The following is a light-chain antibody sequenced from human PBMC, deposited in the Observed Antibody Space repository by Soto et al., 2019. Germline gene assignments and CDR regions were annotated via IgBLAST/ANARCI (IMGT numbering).Light chain of an antibody. V-gene: IGLV1-51*01. Sequence: QSVLTQPPSVSAAPGQKVTISCSGSGSNIGNNYVSWYQQLPGTAPKLLIYDSNKRPSGIPDRFSGSKSGTSATLGITGLQTGDEADYYCRTWDSSLSAYVFGTGTKVTVL. CDR3: RTWDSSLSAYV. J-gene: IGLJ1*01. CDR2: DSN. CDR1: GSNIGNNY.